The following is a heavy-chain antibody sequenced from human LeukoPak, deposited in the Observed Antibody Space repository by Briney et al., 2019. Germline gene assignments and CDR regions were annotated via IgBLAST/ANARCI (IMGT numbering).Heavy chain of an antibody. CDR3: ARDQSPAPAWFDP. V-gene: IGHV3-74*01. D-gene: IGHD2-2*01. CDR2: INSDGSAT. CDR1: GFTLSSYA. J-gene: IGHJ5*02. Sequence: QSGGSLRLSCAASGFTLSSYAMTWVRQAPGKGLVWVSRINSDGSATTYADSVKGRFTISRDNAKNMMYLQMSSLRTEDTAVYYCARDQSPAPAWFDPWGQGTLVTVSS.